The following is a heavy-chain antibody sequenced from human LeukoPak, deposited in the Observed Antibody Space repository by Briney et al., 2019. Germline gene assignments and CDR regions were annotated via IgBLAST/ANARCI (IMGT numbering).Heavy chain of an antibody. Sequence: ASVKVSCKASGYNFKNYGISWVRQAPGQGLEWMGWISAYSGDTNYAQNVQGRVTMITDTSTSTAYMELSSLRSDDTAVYYCARGPITSIASWFDPWGQGTLVTVSS. D-gene: IGHD3-16*01. CDR2: ISAYSGDT. J-gene: IGHJ5*02. V-gene: IGHV1-18*01. CDR1: GYNFKNYG. CDR3: ARGPITSIASWFDP.